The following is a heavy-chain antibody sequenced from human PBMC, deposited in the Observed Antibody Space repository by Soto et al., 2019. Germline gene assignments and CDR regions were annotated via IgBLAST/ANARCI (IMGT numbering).Heavy chain of an antibody. D-gene: IGHD6-6*01. V-gene: IGHV3-23*01. Sequence: EVQLLESGGGLVQPGGSLRLSCAASGSIFSSYAMTWVPQAPGKGLEWVSAISGSGGTTYHADSVKGRFTISRDNSKNTLYLQMNSLRAEDAAVYYCARPPYSSSSYYYYGMDVWGQGTTVTVSS. CDR2: ISGSGGTT. J-gene: IGHJ6*02. CDR1: GSIFSSYA. CDR3: ARPPYSSSSYYYYGMDV.